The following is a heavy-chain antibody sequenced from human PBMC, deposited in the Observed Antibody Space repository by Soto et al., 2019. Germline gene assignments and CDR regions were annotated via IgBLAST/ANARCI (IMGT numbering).Heavy chain of an antibody. CDR1: GYTFTSYA. CDR2: INAGNGNT. J-gene: IGHJ6*02. CDR3: ARDMHYDFWSGSYGMDV. V-gene: IGHV1-3*01. D-gene: IGHD3-3*01. Sequence: ASVKVSCKASGYTFTSYAMHWVRQAPGQRLEWMGWINAGNGNTKYSQKFQGRVTITRDTSASTAYMELSSLRSEDTAVYYCARDMHYDFWSGSYGMDVWGQGTTVTVYS.